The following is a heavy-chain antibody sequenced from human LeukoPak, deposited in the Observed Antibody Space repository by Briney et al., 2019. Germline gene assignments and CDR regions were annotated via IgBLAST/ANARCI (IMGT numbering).Heavy chain of an antibody. Sequence: ASVKVSCKASGGTFSSYAISWVRQAPGQGLEWMGGIIPIFGTANYAQKFQGRVTITADKSTSTAYMELSSLRSEDTAVYYWARGTLVVPPNYYYYYMDVWGKGTTVTVSS. D-gene: IGHD2-2*01. J-gene: IGHJ6*03. CDR1: GGTFSSYA. CDR2: IIPIFGTA. CDR3: ARGTLVVPPNYYYYYMDV. V-gene: IGHV1-69*06.